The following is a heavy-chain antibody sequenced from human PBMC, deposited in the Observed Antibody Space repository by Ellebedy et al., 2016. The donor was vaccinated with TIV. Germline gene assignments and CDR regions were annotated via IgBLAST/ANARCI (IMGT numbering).Heavy chain of an antibody. CDR2: ISTYNGNT. J-gene: IGHJ6*02. D-gene: IGHD2-2*01. V-gene: IGHV1-18*04. CDR1: GYTFTSYG. CDR3: ARVGGERYCSSTSCYYYYYGMDV. Sequence: AASVKVSCKASGYTFTSYGISWVRQAPGQGLEWMRWISTYNGNTNYAQKLQGRVTMTTDTSTSTAYMELRSLRSDDTAVYYCARVGGERYCSSTSCYYYYYGMDVWGQGTTVTVSS.